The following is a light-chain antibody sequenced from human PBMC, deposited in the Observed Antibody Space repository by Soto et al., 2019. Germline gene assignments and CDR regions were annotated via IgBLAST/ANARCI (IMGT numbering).Light chain of an antibody. CDR1: RSDVGGYNS. V-gene: IGLV2-14*01. J-gene: IGLJ3*02. Sequence: QSALTQPASVSGSPGQSITISCTGTRSDVGGYNSVCWHQQHPGKAPKLMIYEVYNRPSGVSDRFSASKSGNTASLTISGLQADDEADYYCSSFTSTNTWVFGGGTKVIVL. CDR3: SSFTSTNTWV. CDR2: EVY.